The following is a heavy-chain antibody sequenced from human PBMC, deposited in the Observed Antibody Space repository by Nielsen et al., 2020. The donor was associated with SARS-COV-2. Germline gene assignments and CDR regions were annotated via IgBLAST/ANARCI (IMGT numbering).Heavy chain of an antibody. J-gene: IGHJ4*02. D-gene: IGHD3-3*01. V-gene: IGHV3-23*01. Sequence: GESLKISCAASGFTFSSYAMSWVRQAPGKGLEWVSAISGSGGSTYYADSVKGRFTISRDNAKNTLYLQMNSLRAEDTAVYYCAGMDFWSATDYWGQGTLVTVSS. CDR3: AGMDFWSATDY. CDR1: GFTFSSYA. CDR2: ISGSGGST.